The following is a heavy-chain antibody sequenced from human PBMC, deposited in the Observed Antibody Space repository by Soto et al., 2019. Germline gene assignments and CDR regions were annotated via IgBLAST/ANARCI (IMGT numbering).Heavy chain of an antibody. CDR3: ARYIGYYYYYMDV. CDR2: IYYSGST. CDR1: GGSISSSSSY. V-gene: IGHV4-39*02. J-gene: IGHJ6*03. Sequence: SETLSLTCTVSGGSISSSSSYWGWIRQPPGKGLEWIGTIYYSGSTYYHPSLKSRVTISVDTSKYHFSLNLSSVTAADTAVYYCARYIGYYYYYMDVFGNVTTVTVSS. D-gene: IGHD1-1*01.